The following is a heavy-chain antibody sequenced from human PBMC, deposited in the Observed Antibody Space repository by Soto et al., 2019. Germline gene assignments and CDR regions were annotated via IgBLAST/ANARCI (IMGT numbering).Heavy chain of an antibody. CDR1: GYGFTSKA. Sequence: GESLNISCHPSGYGFTSKAISWVHQMPGKGTEMVGSVDPSDSYTDYSPSLRGHVLISVDRSVSTAYLEGSSLNATDSAIYSCVRHASDTVAARAPFEAWGQGTLVTVSS. V-gene: IGHV5-10-1*01. CDR3: VRHASDTVAARAPFEA. CDR2: VDPSDSYT. D-gene: IGHD6-6*01. J-gene: IGHJ5*02.